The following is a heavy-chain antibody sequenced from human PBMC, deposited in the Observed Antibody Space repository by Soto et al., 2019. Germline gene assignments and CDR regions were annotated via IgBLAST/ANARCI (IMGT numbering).Heavy chain of an antibody. V-gene: IGHV3-21*01. CDR3: ARESEDLTSNFDY. J-gene: IGHJ4*02. CDR1: GFTFTRYS. Sequence: VGSLRLSCAASGFTFTRYSMNWVRQAPGKGLEWVSSISSTTNYIYYADSMKGRFTVSRDNAKNSVYLEMNSLSAEDAAVYYCARESEDLTSNFDYWGQGTLVTVSS. CDR2: ISSTTNYI.